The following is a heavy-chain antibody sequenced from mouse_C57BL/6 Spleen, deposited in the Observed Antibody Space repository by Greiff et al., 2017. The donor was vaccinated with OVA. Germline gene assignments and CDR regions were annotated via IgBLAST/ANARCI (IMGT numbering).Heavy chain of an antibody. CDR2: IYPGSGNT. V-gene: IGHV1-76*01. CDR1: GYTFTDYY. D-gene: IGHD1-1*01. J-gene: IGHJ2*01. CDR3: AREYYGTPYYFDY. Sequence: LQESGAELVRPGASVKLSCKASGYTFTDYYINWVKQRPGQGLEWIARIYPGSGNTYYNEKFKGKATLTAEKSSSTAYMQLSSLTSEDSAVYFCAREYYGTPYYFDYWGQGTTLTVSS.